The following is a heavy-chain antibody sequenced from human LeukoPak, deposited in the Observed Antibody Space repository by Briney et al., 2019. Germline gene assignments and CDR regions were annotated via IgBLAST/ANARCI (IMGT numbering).Heavy chain of an antibody. J-gene: IGHJ3*02. Sequence: GGSLRLSCAASGFTFRSYWVTWVRQAPGKGLELVASTNQDGSEKYHVDSVQGRFTISRDNDKNSLYLQMNSLRAEDTAVYYCARDPGFSAFDIWGQGAVVTVSS. V-gene: IGHV3-7*01. CDR3: ARDPGFSAFDI. CDR2: TNQDGSEK. CDR1: GFTFRSYW.